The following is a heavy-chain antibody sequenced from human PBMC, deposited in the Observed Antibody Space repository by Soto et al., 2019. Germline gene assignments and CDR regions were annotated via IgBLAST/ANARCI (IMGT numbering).Heavy chain of an antibody. CDR1: GFPFNNYA. CDR3: AKEILSATFAPYAMDV. J-gene: IGHJ6*02. CDR2: ISYDGSNS. V-gene: IGHV3-30*18. Sequence: QVQLVESGGGVVQPGTSLRLSCAASGFPFNNYAMHWVRQRPGKGLDWVAVISYDGSNSYYSDSVKGRFTVSRDRSKNTLSLQMNSLRVEDTAVYYCAKEILSATFAPYAMDVWGQGTTVTVSS. D-gene: IGHD3-16*01.